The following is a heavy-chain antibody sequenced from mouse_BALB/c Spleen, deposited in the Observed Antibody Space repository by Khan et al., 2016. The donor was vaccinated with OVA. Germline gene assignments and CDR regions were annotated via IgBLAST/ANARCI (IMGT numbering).Heavy chain of an antibody. J-gene: IGHJ4*01. CDR2: IWGGGST. CDR3: AKGVWSYYYALDY. V-gene: IGHV2-6-5*01. Sequence: QVQLKESGPGLVAPSQSLSITCTVSGFSLTDYGVSWIRQPPGKGLEWLGVIWGGGSTYYNSALKSRLSISKDNSKCQVFLKMSSLQTDATAMYYFAKGVWSYYYALDYGGQRTSVTVSS. CDR1: GFSLTDYG.